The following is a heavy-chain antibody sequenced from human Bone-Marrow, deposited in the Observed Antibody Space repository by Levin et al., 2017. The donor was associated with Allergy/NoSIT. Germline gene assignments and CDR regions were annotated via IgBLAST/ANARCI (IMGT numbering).Heavy chain of an antibody. CDR3: ARDRVIVGTTNYFYGMDV. D-gene: IGHD1-26*01. Sequence: SETLSLTCTVSGGSISSYYWSWIRQPPGKGLEWIGYIYYIGSTNYNPSLKSRVTISVDTSKNQFSLRLTSVTAADTAVYYCARDRVIVGTTNYFYGMDVWAKGPRSPSP. J-gene: IGHJ6*02. CDR2: IYYIGST. CDR1: GGSISSYY. V-gene: IGHV4-59*01.